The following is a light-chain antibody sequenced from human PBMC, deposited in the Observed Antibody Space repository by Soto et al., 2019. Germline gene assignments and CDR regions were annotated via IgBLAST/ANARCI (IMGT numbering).Light chain of an antibody. V-gene: IGLV2-8*01. Sequence: QSVLTQPPSASGSPGQSVTISCTGTSSDVGGYNYVSWYQQHPGKAPKLMIYEVSQRPSGVPDRFSGSKSGNTASLTVSGLQXEDEADYYCSSYAGSNNLYGFGTGTKV. CDR3: SSYAGSNNLYG. CDR2: EVS. CDR1: SSDVGGYNY. J-gene: IGLJ1*01.